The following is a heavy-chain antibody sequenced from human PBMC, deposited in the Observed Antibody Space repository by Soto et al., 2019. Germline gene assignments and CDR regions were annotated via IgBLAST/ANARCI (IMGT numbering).Heavy chain of an antibody. D-gene: IGHD2-2*01. Sequence: ASVKVSCKASGGTFSSYAISWVRQAPGQGLEWMGGIIPIFGTANYAQKFQGRVTITADESTGTAYMELSSLRSEDTAVYYCARDRGYCSSTSCYGYYGMDVWGQGTTVTVSS. CDR1: GGTFSSYA. CDR2: IIPIFGTA. J-gene: IGHJ6*02. CDR3: ARDRGYCSSTSCYGYYGMDV. V-gene: IGHV1-69*13.